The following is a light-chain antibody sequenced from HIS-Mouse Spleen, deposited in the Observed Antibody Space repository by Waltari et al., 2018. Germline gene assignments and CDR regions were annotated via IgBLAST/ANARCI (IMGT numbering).Light chain of an antibody. CDR2: GKN. Sequence: SSELTQDPAVSVALGQTVRITCQGDSLRSYYASWYQQKPGQAPELVIYGKNNRPSGIPDRLSGSSSGNTASLTITGAQAEDEADYYCNSRDSSGNHLVFGGGTKLTVL. CDR3: NSRDSSGNHLV. V-gene: IGLV3-19*01. J-gene: IGLJ3*02. CDR1: SLRSYY.